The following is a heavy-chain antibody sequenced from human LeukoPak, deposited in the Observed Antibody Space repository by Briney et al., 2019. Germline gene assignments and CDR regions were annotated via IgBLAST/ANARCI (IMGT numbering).Heavy chain of an antibody. CDR3: AKDQPATTYYYYGMDV. Sequence: GGSLRLSCAASGFTFSSYAMSWVRQAPGKGLEGVSAISGSGGSTYYADSVKGRFTISRDNSKNTLYLQMNSLRAEDTAVYYCAKDQPATTYYYYGMDVWGQGTTVTVSS. V-gene: IGHV3-23*01. CDR2: ISGSGGST. J-gene: IGHJ6*02. D-gene: IGHD1-1*01. CDR1: GFTFSSYA.